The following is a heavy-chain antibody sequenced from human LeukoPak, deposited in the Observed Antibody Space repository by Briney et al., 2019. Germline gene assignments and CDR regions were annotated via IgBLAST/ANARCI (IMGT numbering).Heavy chain of an antibody. CDR2: IYYSGST. CDR3: ARLGVPAAPDY. CDR1: GGSISSSSYY. V-gene: IGHV4-39*01. D-gene: IGHD2-2*01. J-gene: IGHJ4*02. Sequence: SETLSLTCTVSGGSISSSSYYWGWIRQPPGKGLEWIGSIYYSGSTYYNPSLKSRVTISVDTSKNQFSLKLSSVTAADTAVYYCARLGVPAAPDYWGQGTLVTVSS.